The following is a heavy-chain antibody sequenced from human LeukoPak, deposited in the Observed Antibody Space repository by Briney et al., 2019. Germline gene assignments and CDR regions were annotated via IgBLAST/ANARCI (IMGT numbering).Heavy chain of an antibody. J-gene: IGHJ6*02. CDR3: AKVDIVGSRKPGMDV. D-gene: IGHD2-21*01. CDR2: VSGNGDMT. CDR1: GLTLSGAV. Sequence: GGSLRLSCAASGLTLSGAVMAWVRQCPGKGLEWVASVSGNGDMTYYTDSVKGRFAISRDNSRNTLFLQLSGLTFDDTARYYCAKVDIVGSRKPGMDVWGQGTTVTVSS. V-gene: IGHV3-23*01.